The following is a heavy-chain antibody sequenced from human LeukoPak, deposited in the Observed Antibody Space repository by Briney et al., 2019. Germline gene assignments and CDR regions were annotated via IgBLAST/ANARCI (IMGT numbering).Heavy chain of an antibody. CDR2: ISGSGGST. D-gene: IGHD6-13*01. CDR1: GFTFSSYW. J-gene: IGHJ4*02. CDR3: AKDLAGYSSSRFDY. Sequence: PGGSLRLSCAASGFTFSSYWMSWVRQAPGKGLEWVSAISGSGGSTYYADSVKGRFTISRDNSKNTLYLQMNSLRAEDTAVYYCAKDLAGYSSSRFDYWGQGTLVTVSS. V-gene: IGHV3-23*01.